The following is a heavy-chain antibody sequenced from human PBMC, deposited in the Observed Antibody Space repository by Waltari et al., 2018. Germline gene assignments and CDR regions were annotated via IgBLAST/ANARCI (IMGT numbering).Heavy chain of an antibody. CDR3: ARVAVAGTRAFDI. J-gene: IGHJ3*02. CDR1: GGPFSSYT. CDR2: IIPIFGTA. Sequence: QVQLVQSGAEVKKPGSSVKVSCKASGGPFSSYTISWVRQAPGQGLEWMGGIIPIFGTANSAQKCQGRVTITAAESTSTAYMGLSSLRSEDTAVYYCARVAVAGTRAFDIWGQGTMVTVSS. D-gene: IGHD6-19*01. V-gene: IGHV1-69*12.